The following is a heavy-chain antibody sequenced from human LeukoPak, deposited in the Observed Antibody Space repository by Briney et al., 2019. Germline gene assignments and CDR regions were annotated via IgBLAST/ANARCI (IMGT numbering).Heavy chain of an antibody. CDR1: GGSISSGGYS. Sequence: SETLSLTCAVSGGSISSGGYSWSWIRQPPGKGLEWIGYIYHSGSTYYNPSLKSRVTISVDRSKNQFSLKLSSVTAADTAVYYCARHAPSGGYFDYWGQGTLVTVSS. J-gene: IGHJ4*02. D-gene: IGHD3-10*01. CDR3: ARHAPSGGYFDY. V-gene: IGHV4-30-2*01. CDR2: IYHSGST.